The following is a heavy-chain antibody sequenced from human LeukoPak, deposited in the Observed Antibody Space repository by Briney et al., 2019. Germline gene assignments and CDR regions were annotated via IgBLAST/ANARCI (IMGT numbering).Heavy chain of an antibody. D-gene: IGHD2-15*01. Sequence: GGSLRLSCAASGFTFSDYYMSWIRQAPGKGLEWVSYISISDTTIYYADSVKGRFTISRDNAKNSLYLQMDSLRAEDTAVYYCAREEIGRHFDYWGQGTLVTVSS. CDR2: ISISDTTI. CDR1: GFTFSDYY. CDR3: AREEIGRHFDY. V-gene: IGHV3-11*04. J-gene: IGHJ4*02.